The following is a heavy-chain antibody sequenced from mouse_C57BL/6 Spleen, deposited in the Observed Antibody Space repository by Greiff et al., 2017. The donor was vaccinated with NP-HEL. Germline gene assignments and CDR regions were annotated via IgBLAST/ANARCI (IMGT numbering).Heavy chain of an antibody. CDR3: ARWSKLGYYFDY. J-gene: IGHJ2*01. CDR2: IYPGDGDT. V-gene: IGHV1-80*01. Sequence: QVHVKQSGAELVKPGASVKISCKASGYAFSSYWMNWVKQRPGKGLEWIGQIYPGDGDTNYNGKFKGKATLTADKSSSTAYMQLSSLTSEDSAVYFCARWSKLGYYFDYWGQGTTLTVSS. D-gene: IGHD4-1*01. CDR1: GYAFSSYW.